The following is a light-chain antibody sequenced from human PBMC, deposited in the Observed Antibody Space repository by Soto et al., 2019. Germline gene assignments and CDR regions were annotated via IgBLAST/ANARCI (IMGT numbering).Light chain of an antibody. CDR2: EAS. V-gene: IGLV2-23*01. CDR3: CRYADFSPNV. J-gene: IGLJ1*01. Sequence: QSDLNQPASVSGSPGQSITISCTGTSSDVGSYNLVSWYQHHPGKAPKLLIFEASKRPSGISNRFSGSKSDNTASLAISGLQAEYEADYYCCRYADFSPNVFGTETNVTVL. CDR1: SSDVGSYNL.